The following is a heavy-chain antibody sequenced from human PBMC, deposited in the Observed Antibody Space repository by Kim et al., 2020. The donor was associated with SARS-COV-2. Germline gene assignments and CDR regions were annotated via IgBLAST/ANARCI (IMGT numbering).Heavy chain of an antibody. J-gene: IGHJ5*02. V-gene: IGHV1-69*01. Sequence: NYAQKFQGGVTITPDESTSTAYMGLSSLRSEDTAVYYCASGAARRNWFDPWGQGTLVTVSS. D-gene: IGHD6-6*01. CDR3: ASGAARRNWFDP.